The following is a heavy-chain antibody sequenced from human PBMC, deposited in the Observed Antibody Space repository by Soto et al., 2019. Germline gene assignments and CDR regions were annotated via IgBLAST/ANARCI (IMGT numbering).Heavy chain of an antibody. D-gene: IGHD3-10*01. CDR1: GFTFSSYG. CDR3: AEEGGYEGSGSYAVGENYYGMDV. J-gene: IGHJ6*02. Sequence: QVQLVESGGGVVQPGRSLRLSCAASGFTFSSYGMHWVRQAPGKGLEWVAVISYDGSNKYYADSVKGRFTISRDNSKNTLYLQMNSLRAEDTAVYYCAEEGGYEGSGSYAVGENYYGMDVWGQGTTVTVSS. V-gene: IGHV3-30*18. CDR2: ISYDGSNK.